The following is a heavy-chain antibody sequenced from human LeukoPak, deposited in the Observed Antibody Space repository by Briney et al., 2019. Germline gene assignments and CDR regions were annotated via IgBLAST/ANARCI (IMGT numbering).Heavy chain of an antibody. CDR1: GGSTSSYY. Sequence: SETLSLTCTVSGGSTSSYYWSWIRQPPGKGLEWIGYIYYSGSTNYNPSLKSRVTISVDTSKNQFSLKLSSVTAADTAVYYCAGAVAGRVYYWGQGTLVTVSS. D-gene: IGHD6-19*01. J-gene: IGHJ4*02. CDR2: IYYSGST. V-gene: IGHV4-59*08. CDR3: AGAVAGRVYY.